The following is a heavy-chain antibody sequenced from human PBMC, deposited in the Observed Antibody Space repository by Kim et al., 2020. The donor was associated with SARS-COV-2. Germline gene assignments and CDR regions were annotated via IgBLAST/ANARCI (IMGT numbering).Heavy chain of an antibody. J-gene: IGHJ6*02. D-gene: IGHD6-13*01. CDR3: ARGPSLAARIAAALYRAPSPSYGMDV. V-gene: IGHV4-34*01. CDR1: GGSFSGYY. CDR2: INHSGST. Sequence: SETLSLTCAVYGGSFSGYYWSWIRQPPGKGLEWIGEINHSGSTNYNPSLKSRVTISVDTSKNQFSLQLSSVTAADTAVYYCARGPSLAARIAAALYRAPSPSYGMDVWGQGTTVTVSS.